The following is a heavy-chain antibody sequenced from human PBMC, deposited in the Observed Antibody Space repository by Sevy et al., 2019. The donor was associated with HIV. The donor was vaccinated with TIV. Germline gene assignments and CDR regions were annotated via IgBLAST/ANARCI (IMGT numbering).Heavy chain of an antibody. D-gene: IGHD2-15*01. CDR3: ARAGDIVEVVAHYGMDV. Sequence: GESLKISCAASGFTFSSYGMHWVRQAPGKGLEWVAVIWYDGINKYYGDSVKGRFTISRDNSKNTVYLQMNSLRAEDTAVCYCARAGDIVEVVAHYGMDVWGQGTTVTVSS. J-gene: IGHJ6*02. V-gene: IGHV3-33*01. CDR2: IWYDGINK. CDR1: GFTFSSYG.